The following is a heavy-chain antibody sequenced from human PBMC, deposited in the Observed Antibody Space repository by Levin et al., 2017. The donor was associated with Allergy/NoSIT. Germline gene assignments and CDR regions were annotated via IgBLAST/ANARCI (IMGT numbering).Heavy chain of an antibody. D-gene: IGHD3-22*01. Sequence: NTSETLSLTCAVYGGSVSGYYWSWIRQPPGKGLEWIGEINHSGNTNYNPSIKSRVTMSIDTSTDQFSLRLSSVTAADTAVYYCARGQRSDYYDASGFYYVFDHWGQGTLVTVSS. CDR1: GGSVSGYY. V-gene: IGHV4-34*01. J-gene: IGHJ4*02. CDR3: ARGQRSDYYDASGFYYVFDH. CDR2: INHSGNT.